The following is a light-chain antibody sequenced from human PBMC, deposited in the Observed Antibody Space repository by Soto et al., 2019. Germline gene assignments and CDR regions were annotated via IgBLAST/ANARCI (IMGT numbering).Light chain of an antibody. Sequence: DIQMTQSPSPLSASVGDRVTITCRSSQGITNDLGWYQQKPGKAPKRLIYEASSLQSGVPSRFSGSGSGTEFTLTISSLQPEDFATYYCVQHNSYPRTFGQGTKVEIK. V-gene: IGKV1-17*01. CDR2: EAS. CDR3: VQHNSYPRT. J-gene: IGKJ1*01. CDR1: QGITND.